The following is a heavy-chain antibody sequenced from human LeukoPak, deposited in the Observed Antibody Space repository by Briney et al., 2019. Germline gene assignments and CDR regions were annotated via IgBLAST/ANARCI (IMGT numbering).Heavy chain of an antibody. J-gene: IGHJ4*02. D-gene: IGHD2-2*01. V-gene: IGHV3-30*18. CDR2: ISYDGGNK. CDR1: GFTFSSYG. Sequence: PGGSLRLSCAASGFTFSSYGMHWVRQAPGKGLEWVAVISYDGGNKYYADSVKGRFTISRDNSKNTLYLQMNSLRAEDTAVYYCAKGFCSSSCYDDYWGQGTLVTVSS. CDR3: AKGFCSSSCYDDY.